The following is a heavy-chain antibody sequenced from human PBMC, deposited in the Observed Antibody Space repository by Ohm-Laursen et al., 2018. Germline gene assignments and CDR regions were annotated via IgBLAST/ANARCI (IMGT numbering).Heavy chain of an antibody. J-gene: IGHJ5*02. V-gene: IGHV4-31*03. CDR2: IYYSGST. D-gene: IGHD3-16*02. CDR1: GGSISSGGYY. Sequence: TLSLTCSVSGGSISSGGYYWSWIRQHPGKGLEWIGYIYYSGSTYYNPSLKSRVTISVDTSKNQFSLKLSSVTAADTAVYYCASYMTRDYVWGSYRFGWFDPWGQGTLVTVSS. CDR3: ASYMTRDYVWGSYRFGWFDP.